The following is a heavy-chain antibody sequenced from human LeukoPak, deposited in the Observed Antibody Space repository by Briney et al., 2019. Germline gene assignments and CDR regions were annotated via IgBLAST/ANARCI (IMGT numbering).Heavy chain of an antibody. CDR3: ARGTPYYDILTGYYFDSYYFDY. J-gene: IGHJ4*02. V-gene: IGHV3-66*01. Sequence: GGSLRLSCAASGFTVSSNYMSWVRQAPGKGLEWVSVIYSGGSTYYADSVKGRFTISRDNSKNTLYLQMNSLRAEDTAVYYCARGTPYYDILTGYYFDSYYFDYWGQGTLVTVSS. CDR1: GFTVSSNY. D-gene: IGHD3-9*01. CDR2: IYSGGST.